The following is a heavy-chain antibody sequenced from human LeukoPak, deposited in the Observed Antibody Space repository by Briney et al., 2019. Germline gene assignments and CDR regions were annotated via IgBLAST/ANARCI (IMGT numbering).Heavy chain of an antibody. J-gene: IGHJ4*02. V-gene: IGHV3-23*01. Sequence: GGSLRLSCAASGFTFSSYAMSWVRQAPGKGLEWVSRISGSGVSTYYADSVKGRFTISRDNSKNTLYLQMNSLRAEDTAVYYCAKELGRRITMIRGVIDYWGQGTLVTVSS. CDR3: AKELGRRITMIRGVIDY. D-gene: IGHD3-10*01. CDR2: ISGSGVST. CDR1: GFTFSSYA.